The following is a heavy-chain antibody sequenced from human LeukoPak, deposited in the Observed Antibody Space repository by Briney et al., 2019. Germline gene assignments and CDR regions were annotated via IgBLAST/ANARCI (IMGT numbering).Heavy chain of an antibody. CDR2: IYYSGST. J-gene: IGHJ4*02. D-gene: IGHD3-22*01. Sequence: SETLSLTSTVSGGSISSYYWSWIRQPPGKGLEWIGFIYYSGSTNYNPSLKSRVTISVDTSKNQISLKLSSVTAADTAVYYCARDRGYYDSSGYSHALYYFDYWGQGTLVTVSS. CDR3: ARDRGYYDSSGYSHALYYFDY. V-gene: IGHV4-59*01. CDR1: GGSISSYY.